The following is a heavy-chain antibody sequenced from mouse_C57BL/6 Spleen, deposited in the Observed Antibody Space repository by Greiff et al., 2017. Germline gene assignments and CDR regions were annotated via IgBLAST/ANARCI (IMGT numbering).Heavy chain of an antibody. J-gene: IGHJ2*01. D-gene: IGHD1-1*01. Sequence: QVQPQQSGPELVKPGASVKISCKASGYAFSSSWMNWVKQRPGKGLEWIGRIYPGDGDTNYNGKFKGKATLTADKSSSTAYMQLSSLTSEDSAVYFCARSPFYGSSLDYWGQGTTLTVSS. CDR3: ARSPFYGSSLDY. CDR1: GYAFSSSW. V-gene: IGHV1-82*01. CDR2: IYPGDGDT.